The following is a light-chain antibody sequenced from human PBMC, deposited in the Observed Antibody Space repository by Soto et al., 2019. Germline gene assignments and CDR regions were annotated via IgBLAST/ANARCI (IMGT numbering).Light chain of an antibody. CDR3: CSYAGSCNNWV. Sequence: QSALTQPRSVSGSPGHSVTISCTGTTSNIGDNNYVSWYQHHPAKAPKLMIYDVSKRPSGIPDRFSGSKAGDTASLTISGLHSEVEADYYCCSYAGSCNNWVFGGGTKLTVL. CDR1: TSNIGDNNY. CDR2: DVS. J-gene: IGLJ3*02. V-gene: IGLV2-11*01.